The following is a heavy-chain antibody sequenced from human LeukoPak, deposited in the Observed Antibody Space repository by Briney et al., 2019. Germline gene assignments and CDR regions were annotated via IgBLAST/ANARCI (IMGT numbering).Heavy chain of an antibody. D-gene: IGHD1-1*01. CDR2: VSYDGSNK. Sequence: GRSLRLSCAASGFTFSNYGMHWVRQAPGEGLEWVAVVSYDGSNKYYADSVKGRFTISRDNSKNTLYLQMSSLRAEGTAVYYCAKDLQINNWKPRGPFDYWGQGTLVTVSS. J-gene: IGHJ4*02. CDR3: AKDLQINNWKPRGPFDY. V-gene: IGHV3-30*18. CDR1: GFTFSNYG.